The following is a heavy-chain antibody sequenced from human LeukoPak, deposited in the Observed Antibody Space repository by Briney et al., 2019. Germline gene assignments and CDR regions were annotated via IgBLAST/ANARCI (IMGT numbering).Heavy chain of an antibody. J-gene: IGHJ3*02. CDR3: ASDLRGYSYGYDAFDI. Sequence: PGGSLRLSCAASGFTFSSYWMCWVRQAPGKGLEWVANIKQDGSEKYYVDSVKGRFTISRDNAKNSLYLQMNSLRAEDTAVYYCASDLRGYSYGYDAFDIWGQGTMVTVSS. CDR2: IKQDGSEK. CDR1: GFTFSSYW. D-gene: IGHD5-18*01. V-gene: IGHV3-7*01.